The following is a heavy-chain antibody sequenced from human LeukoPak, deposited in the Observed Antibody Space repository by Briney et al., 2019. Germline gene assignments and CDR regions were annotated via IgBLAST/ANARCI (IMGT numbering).Heavy chain of an antibody. J-gene: IGHJ5*02. V-gene: IGHV3-23*01. D-gene: IGHD2-2*01. Sequence: GGSLRLSCAASGFTFSTYGMSWVRQAPGKGLGLVSSISGNCSNRYYADSVVGRRTISRESSKNNLYLQMHSPRAEATAVYYCARDAYADRYNCFGPWGQGTQVSVSS. CDR3: ARDAYADRYNCFGP. CDR1: GFTFSTYG. CDR2: ISGNCSNR.